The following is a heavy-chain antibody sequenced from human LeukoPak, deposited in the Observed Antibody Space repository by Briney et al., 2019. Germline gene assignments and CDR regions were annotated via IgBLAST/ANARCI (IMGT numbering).Heavy chain of an antibody. CDR2: IGGPVET. CDR1: GFSFGVHA. Sequence: GGSLRLSCAPSGFSFGVHALTWVRQAPGKGREWVATIGGPVETFYADSVKGRFIISGDNSRNSLYLQMNSLRAEDSALYYGAKDWPSHNGVYDCLDFWGQGTQVTASS. D-gene: IGHD3-16*01. CDR3: AKDWPSHNGVYDCLDF. V-gene: IGHV3-23*01. J-gene: IGHJ4*02.